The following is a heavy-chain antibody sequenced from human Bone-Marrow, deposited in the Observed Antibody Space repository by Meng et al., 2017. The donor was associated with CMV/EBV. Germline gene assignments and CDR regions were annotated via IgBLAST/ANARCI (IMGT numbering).Heavy chain of an antibody. CDR2: VWYDGSNK. CDR1: GFTFSSYG. V-gene: IGHV3-33*01. D-gene: IGHD3-22*01. CDR3: ARSDYYDSSGYDY. J-gene: IGHJ4*02. Sequence: AASGFTFSSYGMHWVRQAPGKGLEWVAVVWYDGSNKYYADSVKGRFTISRDNSKNTLYLQMNSLRAEDTAVYYCARSDYYDSSGYDYWGQGTLVTVSS.